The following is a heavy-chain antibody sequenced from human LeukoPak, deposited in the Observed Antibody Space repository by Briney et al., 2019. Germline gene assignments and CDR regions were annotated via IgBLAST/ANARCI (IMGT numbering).Heavy chain of an antibody. D-gene: IGHD5-12*01. V-gene: IGHV5-51*01. CDR3: ARHPEVAGSAFDI. J-gene: IGHJ3*02. Sequence: GESLKISCKGSGYSFTSYCIGWVRQMPGKGLEWMGIIYPGDSDTRYSPSFQGQVTISADKSISTDYLQWSSLKASDTAMYYCARHPEVAGSAFDIWGQGTMVTVSS. CDR1: GYSFTSYC. CDR2: IYPGDSDT.